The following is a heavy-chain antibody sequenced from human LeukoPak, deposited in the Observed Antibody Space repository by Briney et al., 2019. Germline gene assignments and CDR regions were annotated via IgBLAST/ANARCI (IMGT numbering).Heavy chain of an antibody. Sequence: ASVKVSCKVSGYTLTDLSMHWVRQAPGKGLEWMGGFDPEDGETIYAQKFQGRVTMTEDTSTDTAYMELSSLRSEDTAVYYCATEHSSSWYNGMDVWGQGTTVTVSS. D-gene: IGHD6-13*01. CDR1: GYTLTDLS. CDR2: FDPEDGET. CDR3: ATEHSSSWYNGMDV. J-gene: IGHJ6*02. V-gene: IGHV1-24*01.